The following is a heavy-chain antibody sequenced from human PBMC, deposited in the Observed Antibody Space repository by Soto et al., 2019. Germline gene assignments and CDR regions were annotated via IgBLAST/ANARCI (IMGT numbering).Heavy chain of an antibody. J-gene: IGHJ4*02. CDR1: GGSISGYY. CDR2: VYYSGST. D-gene: IGHD6-19*01. V-gene: IGHV4-59*01. Sequence: QVQLQESGPGLVKPSETLSLTCTVSGGSISGYYWCWIRQPPGKGLVWIEYVYYSGSTNYNPSHTSRVTISVNTSKNQFSLKLTSVTAADTAVYYCARVSSGWWDFDYWGQGTRVTVSS. CDR3: ARVSSGWWDFDY.